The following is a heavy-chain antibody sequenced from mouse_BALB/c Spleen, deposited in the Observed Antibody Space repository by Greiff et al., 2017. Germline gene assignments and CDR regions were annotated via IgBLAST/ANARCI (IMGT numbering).Heavy chain of an antibody. CDR3: TRPFNWDWFAY. Sequence: EVKVIESGTVLARPGASVKMSCKASGYTFTSYWMHWVKQRPGQGLEWIGAIYPGNSDTSYNQKFKGKAKLTAVTSTSTAYMELSSLTNEDSAVYYCTRPFNWDWFAYWGQGTLVTVSA. D-gene: IGHD4-1*02. CDR1: GYTFTSYW. J-gene: IGHJ3*01. V-gene: IGHV1-5*01. CDR2: IYPGNSDT.